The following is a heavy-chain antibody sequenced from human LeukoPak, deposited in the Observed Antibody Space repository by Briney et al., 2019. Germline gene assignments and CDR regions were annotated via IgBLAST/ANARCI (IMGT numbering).Heavy chain of an antibody. CDR3: ARQFSEVVFIADYFDP. Sequence: SETLSLXCAVSGYSISSGYYWGWIRQPPGKGLEWIGSIYHSGSTYYNPSLKSRVSISVDTSKNQFSLNLNSVTAADTAVYYCARQFSEVVFIADYFDPWGQGTLVTVSS. V-gene: IGHV4-38-2*01. CDR1: GYSISSGYY. D-gene: IGHD3-16*02. CDR2: IYHSGST. J-gene: IGHJ5*02.